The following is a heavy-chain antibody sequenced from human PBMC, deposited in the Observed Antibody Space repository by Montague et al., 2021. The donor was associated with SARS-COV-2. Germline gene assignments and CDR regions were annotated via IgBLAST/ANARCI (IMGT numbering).Heavy chain of an antibody. J-gene: IGHJ5*02. Sequence: SETLSLTCAVSGGSISSGTWWTWVRQPPGKGLEWIGEISHSGGTNYNPSLKSRVTISVDKSKNQFSLNLNSVTAADTAVYYCARLSSDIGGYFWFDPGGQGTLVSVSS. CDR1: GGSISSGTW. CDR3: ARLSSDIGGYFWFDP. CDR2: ISHSGGT. V-gene: IGHV4-4*02. D-gene: IGHD1-26*01.